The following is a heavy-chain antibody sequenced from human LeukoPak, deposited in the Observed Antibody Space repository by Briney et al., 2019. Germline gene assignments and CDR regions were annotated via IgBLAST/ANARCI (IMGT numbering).Heavy chain of an antibody. Sequence: ASVKVSCKASGYTFTSYDINWVRQAPGQGLEWMGIINPSGGSTSYAQKFQGRVTMTRDTSTSTVYMELSSLRSEDTAVYYCARKVPGYCSGGSCYSAGGFDPWGQGTLVTVSS. CDR3: ARKVPGYCSGGSCYSAGGFDP. J-gene: IGHJ5*02. CDR2: INPSGGST. D-gene: IGHD2-15*01. V-gene: IGHV1-46*01. CDR1: GYTFTSYD.